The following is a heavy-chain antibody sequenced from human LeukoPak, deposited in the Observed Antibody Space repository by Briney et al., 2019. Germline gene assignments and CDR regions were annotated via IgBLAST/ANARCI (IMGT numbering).Heavy chain of an antibody. J-gene: IGHJ5*02. CDR2: INPNSGGT. D-gene: IGHD1-7*01. CDR1: GYTFTGYY. V-gene: IGHV1-2*02. CDR3: ARDRGWNYVGSWFDP. Sequence: AASVKVSCKASGYTFTGYYMHWVRQALGQGLEWMGWINPNSGGTNYAQKFQGRVTMTRDTSISTAYMELSRLRSDDTAVYYCARDRGWNYVGSWFDPWGQGTLVTVSS.